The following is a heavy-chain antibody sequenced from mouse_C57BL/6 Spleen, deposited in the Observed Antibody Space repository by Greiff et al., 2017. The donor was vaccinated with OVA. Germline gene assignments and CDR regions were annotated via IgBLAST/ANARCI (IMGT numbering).Heavy chain of an antibody. Sequence: QVQLQQSGAELVRPGASVTLSCKASGYTFTDYEMHWVKQTPVHGLEWIGAIDPETGGTAYNQKFKGKAILTADKSSSTAYMELRSLTSEDSAVYYCTSGGRSGYTCAYWGQGTLVTVSA. CDR3: TSGGRSGYTCAY. CDR1: GYTFTDYE. CDR2: IDPETGGT. J-gene: IGHJ3*01. D-gene: IGHD3-2*02. V-gene: IGHV1-15*01.